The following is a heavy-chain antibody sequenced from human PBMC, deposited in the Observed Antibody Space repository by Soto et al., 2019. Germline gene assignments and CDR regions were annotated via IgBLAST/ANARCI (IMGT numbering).Heavy chain of an antibody. V-gene: IGHV3-7*01. J-gene: IGHJ4*02. CDR2: IKQDGSEK. D-gene: IGHD6-19*01. Sequence: GGSLRLSCAASGFTFSSYWMSWVSQAPGKGLEWVANIKQDGSEKYYVDSVKGRFTISRDNAKNSLYLQMNSLRAEDTAVYYCAREGYKQWLVPEDYFDYGGQGTLVTV. CDR3: AREGYKQWLVPEDYFDY. CDR1: GFTFSSYW.